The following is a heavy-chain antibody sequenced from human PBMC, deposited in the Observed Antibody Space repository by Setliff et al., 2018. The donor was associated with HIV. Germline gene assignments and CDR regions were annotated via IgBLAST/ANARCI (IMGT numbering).Heavy chain of an antibody. CDR2: IHYTGST. Sequence: PSETLSLTCTVFGGSISGSNYVWGWIRQTPRKGLEWIGTIHYTGSTYYNPSLESRITISVDTSKNQFSLKLSSVTAADTAVYYCARAPITMIVVVNYGMDVWGQGTTVTVSS. CDR3: ARAPITMIVVVNYGMDV. CDR1: GGSISGSNYV. J-gene: IGHJ6*02. V-gene: IGHV4-39*07. D-gene: IGHD3-22*01.